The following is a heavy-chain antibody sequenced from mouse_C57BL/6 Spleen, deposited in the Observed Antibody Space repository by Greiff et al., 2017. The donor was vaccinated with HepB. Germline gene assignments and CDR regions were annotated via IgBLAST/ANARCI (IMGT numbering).Heavy chain of an antibody. Sequence: EVQGVESGEGLVKPGGSLKLSCAASGFTFSSYAMSWVRQTPEKGLEWVAYISSGGDGTYYADTVKGRYTISRDNARNTLYLQMSSLKSEDTAMYYCTRDGGGGSFDYWGQGTTLTVSS. J-gene: IGHJ2*01. CDR3: TRDGGGGSFDY. CDR2: ISSGGDGT. D-gene: IGHD1-1*02. V-gene: IGHV5-9-1*02. CDR1: GFTFSSYA.